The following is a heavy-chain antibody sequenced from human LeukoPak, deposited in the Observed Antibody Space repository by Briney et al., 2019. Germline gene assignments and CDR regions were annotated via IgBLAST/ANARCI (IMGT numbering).Heavy chain of an antibody. CDR2: INHSGST. D-gene: IGHD4-23*01. Sequence: SETLSLTCAVYGGSFSGYYWSWIRQPPGKGLEWIGEINHSGSTNYNPSLKSRVTISVDTSKNQFSQKLSSVTAADTAVYYCARGALRWYLYYYYGMDVWGQGTTVTVSS. V-gene: IGHV4-34*01. J-gene: IGHJ6*02. CDR3: ARGALRWYLYYYYGMDV. CDR1: GGSFSGYY.